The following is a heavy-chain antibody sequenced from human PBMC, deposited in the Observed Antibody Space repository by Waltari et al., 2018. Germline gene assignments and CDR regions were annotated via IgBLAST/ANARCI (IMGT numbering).Heavy chain of an antibody. J-gene: IGHJ3*02. CDR1: GGSISSGGYY. Sequence: QVQLQESGPGLVKPSQTLSLTCTVSGGSISSGGYYWSWIRQHPGKGLEWIGYIYYSGRTYYNPSLKSRVTRSVDTSKNQFSLKLSSVTAADTAVYYCARAEPRGNAFDIWGQGTMVTVSS. V-gene: IGHV4-31*03. CDR3: ARAEPRGNAFDI. D-gene: IGHD3-10*01. CDR2: IYYSGRT.